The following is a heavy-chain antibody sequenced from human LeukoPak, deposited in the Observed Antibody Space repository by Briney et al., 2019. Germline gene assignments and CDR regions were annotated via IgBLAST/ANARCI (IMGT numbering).Heavy chain of an antibody. Sequence: GGSLRLSCAASGFIFNHYWMTWVRHTPGKGLECVASIKPDGSENCYVDSVKGRFTISRDNAKNSLYLQMNSLRVEDAAVYYCARDLNWETYWGQGTLVTVSS. CDR1: GFIFNHYW. D-gene: IGHD1-26*01. CDR3: ARDLNWETY. J-gene: IGHJ4*02. CDR2: IKPDGSEN. V-gene: IGHV3-7*01.